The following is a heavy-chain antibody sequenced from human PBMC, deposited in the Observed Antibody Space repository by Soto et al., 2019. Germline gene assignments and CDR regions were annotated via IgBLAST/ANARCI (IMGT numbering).Heavy chain of an antibody. CDR3: TRRKDYYYYGMDV. Sequence: GWSLRLSCAASVFTFSGSAMHWFRQASGKGLEWVGRIRSKANSYATAYAASVKGRFTISRDDSKNTAYLQMNSLETEDTAVYYCTRRKDYYYYGMDVWGQGTTVTVSS. J-gene: IGHJ6*02. CDR2: IRSKANSYAT. CDR1: VFTFSGSA. V-gene: IGHV3-73*01.